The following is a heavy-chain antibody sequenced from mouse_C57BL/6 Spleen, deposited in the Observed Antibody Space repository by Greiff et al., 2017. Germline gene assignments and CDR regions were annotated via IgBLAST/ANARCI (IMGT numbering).Heavy chain of an antibody. CDR1: GFSLTSYG. D-gene: IGHD1-1*01. CDR3: ARIRGSTVVPHYAMDY. J-gene: IGHJ4*01. V-gene: IGHV2-2*01. Sequence: VQLQQSGPGLVQPSQSLSITCTVSGFSLTSYGVHWVRQSPGKGLEWLGVIWSGGSTDYNAAFISRLSISKDNSKSQVFFKMNSLQADDTAIYYCARIRGSTVVPHYAMDYWGQGTSVTVSS. CDR2: IWSGGST.